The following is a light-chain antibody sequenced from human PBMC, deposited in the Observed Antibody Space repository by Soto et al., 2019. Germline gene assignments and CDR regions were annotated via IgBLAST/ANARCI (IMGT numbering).Light chain of an antibody. V-gene: IGLV2-14*01. Sequence: QSALTQPASVSGSPGQSITISCAGTSGEVGRYNHVAWYQQHPGKVPKLMIYEVTKRPSGVSNRFSGSKSGNTASLNISGLQAEDEAAYYCISYTGSSTSYVFGTGTKLTVL. CDR1: SGEVGRYNH. J-gene: IGLJ1*01. CDR2: EVT. CDR3: ISYTGSSTSYV.